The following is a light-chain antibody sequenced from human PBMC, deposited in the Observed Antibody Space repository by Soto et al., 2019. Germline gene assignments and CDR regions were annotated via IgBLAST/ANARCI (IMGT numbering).Light chain of an antibody. J-gene: IGKJ1*01. Sequence: DIQMTQSPSTLSASVGESVTITCRASQSIANWLAWCQQKPGKAPKVLIYKASSLESGGPSRFSGSGYGTDFTLTIANPQPHDFATYYCQQYDSHSVTFGQGTAVEIK. CDR3: QQYDSHSVT. V-gene: IGKV1-5*03. CDR2: KAS. CDR1: QSIANW.